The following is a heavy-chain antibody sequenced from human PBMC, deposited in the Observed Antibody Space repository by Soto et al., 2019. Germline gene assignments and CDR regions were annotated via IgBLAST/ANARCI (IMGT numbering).Heavy chain of an antibody. Sequence: EVQLLESGGGLVRPGGSLRLSCAASGFTFYNYAMNWVRQAPGKGLEWVSTISGGGDGTYYADSVKGRFTISRDNSRNTVYLQMNSLRAEDTAQYYCAKDREDTTMTFDNWGQGTLVTVSS. J-gene: IGHJ4*02. D-gene: IGHD5-18*01. CDR1: GFTFYNYA. V-gene: IGHV3-23*01. CDR2: ISGGGDGT. CDR3: AKDREDTTMTFDN.